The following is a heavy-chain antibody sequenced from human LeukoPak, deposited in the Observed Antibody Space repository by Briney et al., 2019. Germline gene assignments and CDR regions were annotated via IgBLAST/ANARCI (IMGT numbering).Heavy chain of an antibody. CDR2: IYSSGST. V-gene: IGHV4-59*01. CDR3: ARARVLWFDP. CDR1: GGSIINYS. Sequence: SETPSPTCTVSGGSIINYSWSWIRQPPGKGLEWIGYIYSSGSTNYNPSLKSRVTILVDTSKNQFSLKLSSVTTADTAVYYCARARVLWFDPWRESTGDPVSS. D-gene: IGHD2/OR15-2a*01. J-gene: IGHJ5*02.